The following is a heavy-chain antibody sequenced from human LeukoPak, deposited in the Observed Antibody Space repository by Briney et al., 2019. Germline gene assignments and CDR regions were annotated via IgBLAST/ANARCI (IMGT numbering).Heavy chain of an antibody. CDR3: ARERYCSGGSCYRSYYYYYYGMDV. Sequence: EASVKVSCTASGGTFSSYAISWVRQAPGQGLEWMGGIIPIFGTANYAQKFQGRVTITADESTSTAYMELSSLRSEDTAVYYCARERYCSGGSCYRSYYYYYYGMDVWGQGTTVTVSS. CDR2: IIPIFGTA. J-gene: IGHJ6*02. V-gene: IGHV1-69*13. D-gene: IGHD2-15*01. CDR1: GGTFSSYA.